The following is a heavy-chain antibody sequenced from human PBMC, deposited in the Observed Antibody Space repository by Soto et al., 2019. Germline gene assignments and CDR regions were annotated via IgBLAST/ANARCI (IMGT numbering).Heavy chain of an antibody. Sequence: ASVRVSCKTSGYTFTSYCINWVRHAPVEGLEWMGWISAYNGNTNKAQKLQGRGTMTTDTSTSTAYMGLMGLRSGDAAVYYCGRGLGALGEAHGYWARGT. CDR2: ISAYNGNT. D-gene: IGHD3-10*01. CDR3: GRGLGALGEAHGY. V-gene: IGHV1-18*04. CDR1: GYTFTSYC. J-gene: IGHJ4*02.